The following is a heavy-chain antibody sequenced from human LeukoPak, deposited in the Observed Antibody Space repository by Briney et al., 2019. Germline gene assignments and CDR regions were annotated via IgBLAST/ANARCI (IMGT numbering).Heavy chain of an antibody. J-gene: IGHJ4*02. CDR3: ARAKTTRWERLRFDF. V-gene: IGHV3-30*02. Sequence: ESGGSLRLSCATSGFTFSSYGMHWVRQAPGKGLEWVAFIRHDETNKYYIDSVKGRFTISRDNSKNTLFLQMNSVRPEDTAIYYCARAKTTRWERLRFDFWGRGTLVTVS. D-gene: IGHD4-23*01. CDR1: GFTFSSYG. CDR2: IRHDETNK.